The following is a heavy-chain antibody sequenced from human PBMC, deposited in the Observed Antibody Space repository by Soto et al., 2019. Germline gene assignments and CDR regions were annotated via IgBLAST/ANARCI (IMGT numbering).Heavy chain of an antibody. CDR3: ARDHRVNYSHFYYGMDV. Sequence: LRLSCAASGFTFSSYAMHWVRQAPGKGLEWVAVISYDGSNKYYADSVKGRLTISRDNSKNTLYVQMNSLRGEDTAVYYCARDHRVNYSHFYYGMDVWGQGTTVTVSS. V-gene: IGHV3-30-3*01. D-gene: IGHD2-15*01. J-gene: IGHJ6*02. CDR2: ISYDGSNK. CDR1: GFTFSSYA.